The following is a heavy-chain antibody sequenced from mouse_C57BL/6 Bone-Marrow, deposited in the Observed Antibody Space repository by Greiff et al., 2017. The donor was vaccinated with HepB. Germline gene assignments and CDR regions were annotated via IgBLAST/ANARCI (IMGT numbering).Heavy chain of an antibody. CDR3: AREGIYYDYENWYFDV. J-gene: IGHJ1*03. CDR1: GYPITSGYD. D-gene: IGHD2-4*01. CDR2: ISYSGST. Sequence: EVKLQQSGPGMVKPSQSLSLTCTVTGYPITSGYDWHWIRHFPGNKLEWMGYISYSGSTNYNPSLKSRISITHDTSKNHFFLKLNSVTTEDTATYYCAREGIYYDYENWYFDVWGTGTTVTVSS. V-gene: IGHV3-1*01.